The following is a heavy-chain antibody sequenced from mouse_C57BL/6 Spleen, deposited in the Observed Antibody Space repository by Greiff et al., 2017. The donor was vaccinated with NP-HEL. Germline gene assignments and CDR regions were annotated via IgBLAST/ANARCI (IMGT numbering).Heavy chain of an antibody. CDR3: GRLHCWYFEG. V-gene: IGHV1-64*01. D-gene: IGHD2-2*01. J-gene: IGHJ1*03. CDR2: IHPNSGST. Sequence: QVQLQQPGAELVKPGASVKLSCKASGYTFTSYWMHWVKQRPGQGLEWIGMIHPNSGSTNYNEKFKGKATLTVDKSSSTAYLQLSSLTSEDAAVYYCGRLHCWYFEGWGTGTTVTV. CDR1: GYTFTSYW.